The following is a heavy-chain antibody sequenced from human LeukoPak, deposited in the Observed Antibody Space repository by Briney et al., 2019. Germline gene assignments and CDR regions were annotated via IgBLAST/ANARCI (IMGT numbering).Heavy chain of an antibody. CDR3: ARDAQWLVPEGYYFYMDV. V-gene: IGHV3-21*01. D-gene: IGHD6-19*01. CDR1: GFTFSRYS. J-gene: IGHJ6*03. CDR2: ISSSISYI. Sequence: GGSLRLSCAGSGFTFSRYSMNWFRQAPGEGLERVSSISSSISYIFYAVSVKGRFTISRDNANNSLYLQMSSLRAEDTAVYYCARDAQWLVPEGYYFYMDVWGKGTTVTVSS.